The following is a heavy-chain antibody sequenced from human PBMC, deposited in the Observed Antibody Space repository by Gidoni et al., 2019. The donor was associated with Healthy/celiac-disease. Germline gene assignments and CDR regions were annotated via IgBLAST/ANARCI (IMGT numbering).Heavy chain of an antibody. J-gene: IGHJ5*02. D-gene: IGHD6-19*01. CDR2: ISGDGGST. CDR3: AKSNRFMGGWYGYNWFDP. CDR1: GFTFDDYA. Sequence: EVQLVESGGGVVQPGGSLRLSCAASGFTFDDYAMHWVRQAPGKGLEWVSLISGDGGSTYYADSVKGRFTISRDNSKNSLYLQMNSLRTEDTALYYCAKSNRFMGGWYGYNWFDPWGQGTLVTVSS. V-gene: IGHV3-43*02.